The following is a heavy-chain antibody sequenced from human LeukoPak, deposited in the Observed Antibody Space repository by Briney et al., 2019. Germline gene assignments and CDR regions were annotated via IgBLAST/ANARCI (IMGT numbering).Heavy chain of an antibody. CDR2: INPSGGSR. CDR1: GYTFINYY. D-gene: IGHD6-13*01. J-gene: IGHJ4*02. Sequence: ASVKVSCKASGYTFINYYIHWVRQAPGQGLEWMGIINPSGGSRSYAQKFQGRVTITADKSTSTAYMELSSLRSEDTAVYYCARPRDSSSWTHDYWGQGTLVTVSS. CDR3: ARPRDSSSWTHDY. V-gene: IGHV1-46*01.